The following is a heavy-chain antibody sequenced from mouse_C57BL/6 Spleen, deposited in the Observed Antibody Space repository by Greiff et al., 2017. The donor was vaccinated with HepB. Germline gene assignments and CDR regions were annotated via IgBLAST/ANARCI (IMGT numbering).Heavy chain of an antibody. CDR3: AREEYCNTFWFAY. Sequence: QVKLQQSGAELAMPGASVKLSCKASGYTFTSYWMRWVKQRTGQGLEWIGEIDPSDSNTNYNQKFKGKSTVTVDKSSSTAYMQLSSLTSEDSAVYYCAREEYCNTFWFAYWGQGTLVTVSA. CDR1: GYTFTSYW. CDR2: IDPSDSNT. J-gene: IGHJ3*01. V-gene: IGHV1-69*01. D-gene: IGHD5-1-1*01.